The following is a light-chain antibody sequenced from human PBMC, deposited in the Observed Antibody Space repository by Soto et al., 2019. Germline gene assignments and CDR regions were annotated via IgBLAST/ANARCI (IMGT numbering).Light chain of an antibody. J-gene: IGKJ1*01. V-gene: IGKV3-20*01. CDR1: QSISSSY. Sequence: EIVLTQSPGTLSLFPGERTTLSCRASQSISSSYLAWYQQKPGQAPRLLIYGASSSATGIPDSFSGAGSATDFTLTISRLEPEDFAVYYGHQYGSAPAWTFGQGTKVEIK. CDR3: HQYGSAPAWT. CDR2: GAS.